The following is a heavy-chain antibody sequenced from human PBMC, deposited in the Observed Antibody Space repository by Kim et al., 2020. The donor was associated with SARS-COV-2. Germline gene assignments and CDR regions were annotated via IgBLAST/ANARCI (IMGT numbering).Heavy chain of an antibody. J-gene: IGHJ6*02. D-gene: IGHD3-10*01. CDR1: GGTFSSYA. CDR3: ARDQGGDTMVRGPLYYYYYYGMDV. Sequence: SVKVSCKASGGTFSSYAISWVRQAPGQGLEWMGRIIPILGIANYAQKFQGRVTIPADKSTSTAYMELSSLRSEDTAVYYCARDQGGDTMVRGPLYYYYYYGMDVWGQGTTVTVSS. CDR2: IIPILGIA. V-gene: IGHV1-69*04.